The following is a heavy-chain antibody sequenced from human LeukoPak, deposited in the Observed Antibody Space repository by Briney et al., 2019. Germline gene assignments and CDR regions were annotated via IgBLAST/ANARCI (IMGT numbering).Heavy chain of an antibody. CDR3: ARGGDSFLSLSPYYFDY. Sequence: ASVKVSCKASGYTFTGYYMHWLRQAPGQGLEWMGWINPNSGGTNYAQNFQGRVTMARDTSNSTAYRELSRLTSDDTAVYYCARGGDSFLSLSPYYFDYWGQGTLVTVSS. J-gene: IGHJ4*02. D-gene: IGHD3-16*01. CDR1: GYTFTGYY. CDR2: INPNSGGT. V-gene: IGHV1-2*02.